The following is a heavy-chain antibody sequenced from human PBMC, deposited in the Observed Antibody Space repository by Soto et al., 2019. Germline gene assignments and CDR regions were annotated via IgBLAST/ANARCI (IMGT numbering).Heavy chain of an antibody. D-gene: IGHD3-3*01. CDR1: GFSFASFA. Sequence: GGSLRLSCTTSGFSFASFAVTWVRQAPGKGLEWVATISGSDGKTYYADSVKGRFSISRDTSRNTLYLQMNSLRADDTAIYYCAKWSYLDYWGQGTRVTVSS. V-gene: IGHV3-23*01. CDR3: AKWSYLDY. J-gene: IGHJ4*02. CDR2: ISGSDGKT.